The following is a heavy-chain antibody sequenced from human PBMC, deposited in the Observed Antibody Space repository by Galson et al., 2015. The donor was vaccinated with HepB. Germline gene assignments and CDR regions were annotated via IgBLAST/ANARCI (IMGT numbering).Heavy chain of an antibody. V-gene: IGHV4-39*01. CDR3: TRGVVGAIIIR. CDR1: GGSISSSSDY. Sequence: ETLSLTCTVSGGSISSSSDYWGWIRQPPGKGLEYIGAIHYTGSSSYNPSLASRVTISVDTSKNQFSLKLSSVTAADTAVYYCTRGVVGAIIIRWGQGTLVTVSS. CDR2: IHYTGSS. D-gene: IGHD1-26*01. J-gene: IGHJ4*02.